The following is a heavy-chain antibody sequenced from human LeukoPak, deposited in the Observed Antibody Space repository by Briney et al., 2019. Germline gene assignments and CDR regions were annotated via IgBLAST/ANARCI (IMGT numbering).Heavy chain of an antibody. CDR2: IGTRGASP. D-gene: IGHD5-18*01. V-gene: IGHV3-23*01. J-gene: IGHJ4*02. CDR3: AKGGIQLWLNYFDY. CDR1: GFSFSSYA. Sequence: PGGSLRLSCAASGFSFSSYAMSWVRQAPGGGPEWVSSIGTRGASPAYADSVQGRFTISRDNSKNTLYLQMNSLRAEDTAVYYCAKGGIQLWLNYFDYWGQGTLVTVSS.